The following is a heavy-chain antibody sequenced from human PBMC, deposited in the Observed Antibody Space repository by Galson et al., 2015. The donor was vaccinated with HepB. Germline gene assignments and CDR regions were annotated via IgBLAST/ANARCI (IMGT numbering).Heavy chain of an antibody. CDR3: ARDRAYYDFWSGYYTGPVRNDY. D-gene: IGHD3-3*01. J-gene: IGHJ4*02. CDR2: ISAYNGNT. Sequence: SVKVSCKASGYTFTSYGISWVRQAPGQGLEWMGWISAYNGNTNYAQKLQGRVTMTTDTSTSTAYMELRSLRSDDTAVYYCARDRAYYDFWSGYYTGPVRNDYWGQGTLVTVSS. CDR1: GYTFTSYG. V-gene: IGHV1-18*04.